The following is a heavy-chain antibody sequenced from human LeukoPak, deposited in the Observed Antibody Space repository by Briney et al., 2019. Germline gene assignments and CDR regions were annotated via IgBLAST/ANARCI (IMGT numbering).Heavy chain of an antibody. V-gene: IGHV3-30-3*02. CDR2: ISYDGSNK. CDR1: GFTFSSYA. D-gene: IGHD3-10*01. J-gene: IGHJ4*02. Sequence: SGGSLRLSCAASGFTFSSYAMHWVRQAPGKGLEWVAVISYDGSNKYYADSVKGRFTISRDNSKNMLYLRLNSLRVEDTATYYCAKMQFGRFAESPSLHDWGQGTLLTVSS. CDR3: AKMQFGRFAESPSLHD.